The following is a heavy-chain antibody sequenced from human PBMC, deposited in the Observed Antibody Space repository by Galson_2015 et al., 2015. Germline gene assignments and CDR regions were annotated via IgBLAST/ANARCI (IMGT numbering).Heavy chain of an antibody. V-gene: IGHV1-58*01. J-gene: IGHJ4*02. Sequence: SVKVSCKASGFTFTSSAVQWVRQAPGQRLEWIGWIVAGSGNTNYAQKFQERVTITRDMSTSTAYMELSSLRSEDTAVYYCAAGSITMVRGVTAYWGQGTLVTVSS. D-gene: IGHD3-10*01. CDR3: AAGSITMVRGVTAY. CDR2: IVAGSGNT. CDR1: GFTFTSSA.